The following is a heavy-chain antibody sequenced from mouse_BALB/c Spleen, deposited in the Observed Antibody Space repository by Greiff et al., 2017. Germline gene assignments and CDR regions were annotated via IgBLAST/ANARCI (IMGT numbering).Heavy chain of an antibody. CDR3: AREGSLYAMDY. D-gene: IGHD6-2*01. V-gene: IGHV2-6-7*01. CDR2: IWGDGST. CDR1: GFSLTGYG. J-gene: IGHJ4*01. Sequence: QVQLKQSGSGLVAPSQSLSITCTVSGFSLTGYGVNWVRQPPGKGLEWLGMIWGDGSTDYNSALKSRLSISKDNSKSQVFLKMNSLQTDDTARYYCAREGSLYAMDYWGQGTSVTVSS.